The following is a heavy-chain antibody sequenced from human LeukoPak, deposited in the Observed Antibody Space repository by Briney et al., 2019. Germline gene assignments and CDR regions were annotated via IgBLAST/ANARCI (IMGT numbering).Heavy chain of an antibody. V-gene: IGHV3-11*04. D-gene: IGHD1-26*01. CDR3: ARDPPRIGGYFDY. Sequence: GGSLRLSCAASGFTFSDFYMSWIRQAPGKGLEWVSYISSSGSTIYYADSVKGRFTISRDNAKNSLYLQMTSLRADDTAVYYCARDPPRIGGYFDYWGQGTLVTVSS. CDR2: ISSSGSTI. J-gene: IGHJ4*02. CDR1: GFTFSDFY.